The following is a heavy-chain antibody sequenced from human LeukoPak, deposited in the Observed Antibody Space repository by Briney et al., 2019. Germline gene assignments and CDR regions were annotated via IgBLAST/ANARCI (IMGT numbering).Heavy chain of an antibody. CDR3: AKDDIVVVPAAMNYYYYMDV. J-gene: IGHJ6*03. CDR1: GFTFSNYV. V-gene: IGHV3-23*01. CDR2: ISGSGGST. D-gene: IGHD2-2*01. Sequence: GGSLRLSCAASGFTFSNYVMNWVRQAPGKGLEWVSAISGSGGSTYYADSVKGRFTISRDNSKNTLYLQMNSLRAEDTAVYYCAKDDIVVVPAAMNYYYYMDVWGKGTTVTVSS.